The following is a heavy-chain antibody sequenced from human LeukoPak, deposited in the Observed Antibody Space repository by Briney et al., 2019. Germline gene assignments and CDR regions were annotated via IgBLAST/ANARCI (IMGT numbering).Heavy chain of an antibody. J-gene: IGHJ2*01. CDR3: ARGVDL. CDR1: SGSLSGYY. CDR2: ITHSGSP. V-gene: IGHV4-34*01. Sequence: SETLCLTCGVSSGSLSGYYWRWIRQPPGGGLEWLGEITHSGSPNYNPSLKSGVTISGDTSKKQFSLNLKSVTAADTGVYYCARGVDLWGRGTPVTLSS.